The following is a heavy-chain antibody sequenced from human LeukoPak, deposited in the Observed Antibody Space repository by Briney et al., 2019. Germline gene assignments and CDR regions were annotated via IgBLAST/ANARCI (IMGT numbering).Heavy chain of an antibody. CDR3: ARDPERYLRTGHYDY. D-gene: IGHD3-10*02. V-gene: IGHV3-21*01. CDR1: GFTFSTSA. Sequence: AGGALRLSCAGSGFTFSTSAMNWVRQVPGKGLEWVSSIDDGSHIDYSASVKGRFSISRDNARGSVYLQMDSLRAEDTAVYYCARDPERYLRTGHYDYWGQGTLVIVSS. J-gene: IGHJ4*02. CDR2: IDDGSHI.